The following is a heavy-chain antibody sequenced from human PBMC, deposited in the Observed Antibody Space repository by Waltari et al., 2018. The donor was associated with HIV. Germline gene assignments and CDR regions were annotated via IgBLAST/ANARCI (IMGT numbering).Heavy chain of an antibody. CDR1: GYRFTTYW. V-gene: IGHV5-51*01. J-gene: IGHJ3*02. Sequence: EVQLVQSGAEVKKPGESLKISCKGSGYRFTTYWIGGLSPMPGKGLEWIGIIYPGDSDTRDSPSFQGQVTISADKSISTAYLQWSSLKASDTAMYYCARWAALVVPQRAFDIWGQGTMVTVSS. CDR3: ARWAALVVPQRAFDI. CDR2: IYPGDSDT. D-gene: IGHD2-2*01.